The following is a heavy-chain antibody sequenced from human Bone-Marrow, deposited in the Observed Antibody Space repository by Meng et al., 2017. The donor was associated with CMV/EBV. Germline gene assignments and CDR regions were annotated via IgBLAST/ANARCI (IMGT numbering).Heavy chain of an antibody. CDR1: GGSVRSGNYY. Sequence: GSLRLSCTVSGGSVRSGNYYWSWIRQPPGKGLEWIGYTYYGGSADYNSSLKSRVTISIDTSQNQFSLKLNSVTAADTAVYYCARAERFSKRFDPWGQGTLVTVSS. CDR3: ARAERFSKRFDP. J-gene: IGHJ5*02. V-gene: IGHV4-61*01. CDR2: TYYGGSA. D-gene: IGHD1-1*01.